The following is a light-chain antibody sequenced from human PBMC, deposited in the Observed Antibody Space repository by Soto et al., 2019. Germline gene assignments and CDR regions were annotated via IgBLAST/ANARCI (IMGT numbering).Light chain of an antibody. J-gene: IGLJ1*01. CDR1: SSDVGGYNS. CDR3: NSYTSRSTYV. V-gene: IGLV2-14*03. CDR2: DVS. Sequence: QSVLTQPASVSGSPGQSITISCTGTSSDVGGYNSVSWYQHHPGKAPKLMIYDVSNRSSGVSSRFSGSKSDNTASLTISGLQAEDEADYYCNSYTSRSTYVFGTGTKLTVL.